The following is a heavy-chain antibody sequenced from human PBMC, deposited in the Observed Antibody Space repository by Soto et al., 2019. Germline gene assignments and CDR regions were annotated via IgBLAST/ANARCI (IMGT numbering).Heavy chain of an antibody. D-gene: IGHD5-18*01. J-gene: IGHJ5*02. CDR2: IYSSGSP. CDR3: ARGGGYTASGGNSGFWFDP. Sequence: SETLSLTCTVSGVSVSTNTQYWGWIRQSPGKGLERIGHIYSSGSPNPNPSLKSRVSMSVDTSNNQFSLKLTSVTVADTAVYYCARGGGYTASGGNSGFWFDPWGQGTLVTVSS. V-gene: IGHV4-39*07. CDR1: GVSVSTNTQY.